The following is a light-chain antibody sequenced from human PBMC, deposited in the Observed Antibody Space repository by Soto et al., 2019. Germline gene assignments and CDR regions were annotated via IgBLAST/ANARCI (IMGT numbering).Light chain of an antibody. CDR2: GAS. J-gene: IGKJ5*01. V-gene: IGKV3D-20*02. CDR3: QQRWHWPSNT. Sequence: EIVLTQSPGTLSLSPGERVTLSCRASQSVNGRYLGWYQQKPGQAPRLLIYGASSRVIGIPARFSGSGSGTDFTLTISSLEPEDFGVYYCQQRWHWPSNTFGQGTRLEIK. CDR1: QSVNGRY.